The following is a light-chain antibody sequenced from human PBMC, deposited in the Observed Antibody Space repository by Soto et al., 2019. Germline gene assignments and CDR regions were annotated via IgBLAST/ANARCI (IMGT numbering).Light chain of an antibody. Sequence: DIQVTQSPSSLSASVGDRVTITCRASQSIRTYLNWYQQKAGKAPSLLIYEASHLQSGVPFRFFGSGSGTDFTLTIDNLQHEDSATYYCQQSHSTPPTFGPGTKLEIK. J-gene: IGKJ2*01. CDR3: QQSHSTPPT. CDR1: QSIRTY. CDR2: EAS. V-gene: IGKV1-39*01.